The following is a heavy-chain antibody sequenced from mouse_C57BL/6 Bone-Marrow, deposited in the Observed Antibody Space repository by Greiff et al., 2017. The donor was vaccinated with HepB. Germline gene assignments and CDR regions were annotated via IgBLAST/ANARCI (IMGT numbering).Heavy chain of an antibody. J-gene: IGHJ3*01. D-gene: IGHD2-2*01. CDR1: GYAFSSYW. Sequence: QVQLQQSGAELVKPGASVKISCKASGYAFSSYWMNWVKQRPGKGLEWIGQIYPGDGDTNYNGKFKGKATLTADKSSSTAYMQLSSLTSEDTAVYYCTTGVTTAYWGQGTLVTVSA. CDR2: IYPGDGDT. V-gene: IGHV1-80*01. CDR3: TTGVTTAY.